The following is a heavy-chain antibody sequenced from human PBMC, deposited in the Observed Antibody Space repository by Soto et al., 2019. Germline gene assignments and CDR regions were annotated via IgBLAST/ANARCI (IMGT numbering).Heavy chain of an antibody. CDR2: IIPLFGTP. CDR3: ARDRDDYGSGNYYNRIDF. V-gene: IGHV1-69*01. Sequence: QVQLVQSGAEVKKPGSSVKVSCKASGGIFSTYAISCLRQAPGQGLEWMVGIIPLFGTPNYAQRFQGRVTITADESTSTAYMELSRLRSEDTAVYYCARDRDDYGSGNYYNRIDFWGQGTLVTVSS. D-gene: IGHD3-10*01. CDR1: GGIFSTYA. J-gene: IGHJ4*02.